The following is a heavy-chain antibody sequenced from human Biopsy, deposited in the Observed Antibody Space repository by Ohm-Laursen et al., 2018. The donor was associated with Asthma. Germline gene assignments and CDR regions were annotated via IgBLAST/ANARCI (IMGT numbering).Heavy chain of an antibody. J-gene: IGHJ6*02. D-gene: IGHD4-17*01. CDR2: VFWSGST. CDR1: GGYTGSSDHH. Sequence: TLSLTCRVSGGYTGSSDHHWAWTRQAPGKGLEWIGFVFWSGSTHYSRSLERRVSISIDTATNEFSMKLWSVTPADTAVYSCARVVSYGDIYFGIDVWGPGNTVVVS. CDR3: ARVVSYGDIYFGIDV. V-gene: IGHV4-30-4*01.